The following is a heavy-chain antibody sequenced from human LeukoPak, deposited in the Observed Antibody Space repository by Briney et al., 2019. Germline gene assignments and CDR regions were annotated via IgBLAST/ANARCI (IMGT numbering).Heavy chain of an antibody. D-gene: IGHD2-21*02. CDR1: GGSISSYF. V-gene: IGHV4-59*01. CDR2: IYYSGST. Sequence: PSETLSLTCTVSGGSISSYFWTWIRQPPGKGLEWIGYIYYSGSTNYNPSLESRVTISVDTSKNQFSLKLSSVTAADTAVYYCARELTYCGGDCYPRYFDLWGRGTLVTVSS. J-gene: IGHJ2*01. CDR3: ARELTYCGGDCYPRYFDL.